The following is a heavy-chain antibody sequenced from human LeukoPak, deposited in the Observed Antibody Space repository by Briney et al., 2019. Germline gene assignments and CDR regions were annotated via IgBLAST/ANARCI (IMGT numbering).Heavy chain of an antibody. J-gene: IGHJ4*02. Sequence: ASVKVSCKASGYTFTGYYMHWVRQAPGPGLEWMGWINPNSGGTNYAQKFQGRVTMTRDTSISTAYMELSRLRSDDTAVYYCARDMWDYVWGSYSNVDYWGQGTLVTVSS. D-gene: IGHD3-16*01. CDR2: INPNSGGT. CDR1: GYTFTGYY. CDR3: ARDMWDYVWGSYSNVDY. V-gene: IGHV1-2*02.